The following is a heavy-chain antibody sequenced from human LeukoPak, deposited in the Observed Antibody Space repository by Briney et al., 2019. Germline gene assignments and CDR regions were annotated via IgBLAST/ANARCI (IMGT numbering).Heavy chain of an antibody. D-gene: IGHD6-19*01. Sequence: SETLPVTCTVSGGSVSSGSYYWSGIRQPPREGLEGVRYFLYSGSKNYNPSLKRRVTISVDTSKSQFSLRLTSVTAADPAVYYCARGLTSSGYAFGIWGQGEMVTVSS. CDR3: ARGLTSSGYAFGI. CDR1: GGSVSSGSYY. J-gene: IGHJ3*02. V-gene: IGHV4-61*01. CDR2: FLYSGSK.